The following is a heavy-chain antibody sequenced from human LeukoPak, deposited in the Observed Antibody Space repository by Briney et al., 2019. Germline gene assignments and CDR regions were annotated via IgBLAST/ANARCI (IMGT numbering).Heavy chain of an antibody. Sequence: ASVKVSCKASGYTFTSYAMHWVRQAPGQRLEWMGWINAGNGNTKYSQKFQGRVTITRDTSASTAYMELSSLRSEDTAVYYCARVLAVTTAYGWFDPWGQGTLVTVSS. CDR1: GYTFTSYA. D-gene: IGHD4-11*01. V-gene: IGHV1-3*01. CDR3: ARVLAVTTAYGWFDP. J-gene: IGHJ5*02. CDR2: INAGNGNT.